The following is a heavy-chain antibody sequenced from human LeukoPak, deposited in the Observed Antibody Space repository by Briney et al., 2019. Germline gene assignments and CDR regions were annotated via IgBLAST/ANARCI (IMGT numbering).Heavy chain of an antibody. CDR3: ARDSSSQWKRRGDGAFDI. Sequence: PGGSLRLSCAASGFTFSSYAMHWVRQAPGNGLEWVAVISYDGSNKYYADSVKGRFTISRDNSKNTLYLQMNSLRAEDTAVYYCARDSSSQWKRRGDGAFDIWGQGTMVTVSS. D-gene: IGHD6-19*01. CDR1: GFTFSSYA. CDR2: ISYDGSNK. J-gene: IGHJ3*02. V-gene: IGHV3-30-3*01.